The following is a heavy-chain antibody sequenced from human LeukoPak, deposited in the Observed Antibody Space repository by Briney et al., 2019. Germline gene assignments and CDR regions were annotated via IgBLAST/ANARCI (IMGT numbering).Heavy chain of an antibody. Sequence: GGSLRLSCAASGLTFSTYNMNWVRQAPGKGLEWVSAISASGGSTYYADSVKGRFTISRDNSKDTLYLQMNSLRAEDTALYYCAKGPTRQGYCSTTSCRDYYFDYWGQGTLVTVSS. J-gene: IGHJ4*02. CDR1: GLTFSTYN. V-gene: IGHV3-23*01. CDR3: AKGPTRQGYCSTTSCRDYYFDY. D-gene: IGHD2-2*01. CDR2: ISASGGST.